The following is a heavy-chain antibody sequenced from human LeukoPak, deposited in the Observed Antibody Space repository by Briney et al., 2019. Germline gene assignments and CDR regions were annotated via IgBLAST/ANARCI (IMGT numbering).Heavy chain of an antibody. D-gene: IGHD2-8*01. CDR2: INPSRGGT. Sequence: ASVKVSCKASGYTFTGYFMHWVRQAPGQGLDWVGWINPSRGGTDYAQKCQGRVNMTRDTSISTAYMELSSLTCDDTAVYYCARDTPVSMLGTDFDYWGQGTLVTVSS. V-gene: IGHV1-2*02. CDR1: GYTFTGYF. CDR3: ARDTPVSMLGTDFDY. J-gene: IGHJ4*02.